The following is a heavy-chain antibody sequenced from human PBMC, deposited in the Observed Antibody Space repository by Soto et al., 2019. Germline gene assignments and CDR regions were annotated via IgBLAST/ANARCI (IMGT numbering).Heavy chain of an antibody. CDR2: IYYSGST. Sequence: WETLSLTCTVSGGSISSYSWNWIRQPPGKGLEWIGYIYYSGSTAYNPSLNNRVTISLDTSKNQFSLKLSSMTAADTAVYYCARRIGALGVWGKGTTVTVSS. V-gene: IGHV4-59*08. CDR3: ARRIGALGV. J-gene: IGHJ6*04. D-gene: IGHD4-17*01. CDR1: GGSISSYS.